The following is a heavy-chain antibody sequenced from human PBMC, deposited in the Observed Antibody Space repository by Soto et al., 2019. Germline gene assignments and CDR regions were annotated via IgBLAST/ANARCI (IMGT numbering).Heavy chain of an antibody. CDR2: IAGDGVNT. CDR1: GFTFNNFA. Sequence: EVQLLESGGDLVQPGTSLRLSCVASGFTFNNFAMAWVRQVPGNGLQWISTIAGDGVNTHYAESVKGRFTISRDNSQNTVFLQMNSLRVEDTAIYYCGKDVGGYEEFDYWGQGTQVTVSS. V-gene: IGHV3-23*01. CDR3: GKDVGGYEEFDY. J-gene: IGHJ4*02. D-gene: IGHD1-26*01.